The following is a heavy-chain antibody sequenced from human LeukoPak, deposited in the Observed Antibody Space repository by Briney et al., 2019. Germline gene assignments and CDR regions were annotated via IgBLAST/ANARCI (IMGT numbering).Heavy chain of an antibody. CDR3: ARDRRGKYYYDSSGRSYYFDY. D-gene: IGHD3-22*01. CDR2: ISAYNGNT. Sequence: GASVKVSCKASGGTFSSYAISWVRQAPGQGLEWMGWISAYNGNTNYAQKLQGRVTMTTDTSTSTAYMELRSLRSDDTAVYYCARDRRGKYYYDSSGRSYYFDYWGQGTLVTVSS. V-gene: IGHV1-18*01. CDR1: GGTFSSYA. J-gene: IGHJ4*02.